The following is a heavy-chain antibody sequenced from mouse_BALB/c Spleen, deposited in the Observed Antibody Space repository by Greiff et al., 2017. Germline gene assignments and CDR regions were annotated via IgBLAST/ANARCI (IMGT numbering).Heavy chain of an antibody. Sequence: VQLQQSGAELVRPGALVKLSCKASGFNIKDYYMHWVKQRPEQGLEWIGWIDPENGNTIYDPKFQGKASITADTSSNTAYLQLSSLTSEDTAVYYCARDYYYGSSFRFAYWGQGTLVTVSA. V-gene: IGHV14-1*02. D-gene: IGHD1-1*01. CDR1: GFNIKDYY. CDR3: ARDYYYGSSFRFAY. J-gene: IGHJ3*01. CDR2: IDPENGNT.